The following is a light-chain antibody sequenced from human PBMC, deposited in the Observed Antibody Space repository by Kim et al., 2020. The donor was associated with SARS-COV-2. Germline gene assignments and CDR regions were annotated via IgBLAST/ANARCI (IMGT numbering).Light chain of an antibody. CDR1: ALPKQY. CDR3: QSADSSGTCWV. V-gene: IGLV3-25*03. CDR2: KDS. Sequence: SYELTQPPSVSVSPGQTARITCSGDALPKQYAYWYQQKPGQAPVLVLYKDSERPSGIPERFSGSSSGTTVTLTISGVQAEDEADYYCQSADSSGTCWVFGGGTQLTVL. J-gene: IGLJ3*02.